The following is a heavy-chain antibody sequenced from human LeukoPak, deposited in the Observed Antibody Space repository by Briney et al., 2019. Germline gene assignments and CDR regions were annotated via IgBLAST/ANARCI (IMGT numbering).Heavy chain of an antibody. D-gene: IGHD1-1*01. J-gene: IGHJ4*02. CDR2: ISGSGGST. CDR3: AKGATGTTGGYFDY. V-gene: IGHV3-23*01. CDR1: GLTFSSYG. Sequence: GGSLRLSCAASGLTFSSYGMNWVRQAPGKGLEWISSISGSGGSTYYADSVKGRFTIPRDNSKNTLYLQMNSLRAEDTAVYYCAKGATGTTGGYFDYWGQGTLVTVSS.